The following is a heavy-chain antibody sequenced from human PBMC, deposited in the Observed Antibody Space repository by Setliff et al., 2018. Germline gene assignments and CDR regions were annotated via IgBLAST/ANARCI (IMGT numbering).Heavy chain of an antibody. CDR1: GGSFRTSS. Sequence: SVKVSCKTSGGSFRTSSISWVRQAPGQGLEWMGGIIPILNKPNYAQSFQGRVAITADKSTTTSYMELSGLRSEDTALYFCATDLKFTRFCFGSNCYSGAFEMWGQGTMVTVSS. J-gene: IGHJ3*02. V-gene: IGHV1-69*10. D-gene: IGHD2-21*02. CDR3: ATDLKFTRFCFGSNCYSGAFEM. CDR2: IIPILNKP.